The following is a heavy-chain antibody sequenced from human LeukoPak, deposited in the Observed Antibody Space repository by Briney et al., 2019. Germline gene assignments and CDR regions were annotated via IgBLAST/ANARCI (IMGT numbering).Heavy chain of an antibody. CDR2: ISSNSYYI. V-gene: IGHV3-21*01. D-gene: IGHD1-26*01. Sequence: PGGSLRLSCAAPGFSFGAYIMNWVRQAPGKGLEWVSSISSNSYYIYYADSVRGRFTISRDNAKNSLFLQMNSLRAEDTAVYYCARWLVGALKPGAFDLWGQGTRVTVSS. CDR1: GFSFGAYI. CDR3: ARWLVGALKPGAFDL. J-gene: IGHJ3*01.